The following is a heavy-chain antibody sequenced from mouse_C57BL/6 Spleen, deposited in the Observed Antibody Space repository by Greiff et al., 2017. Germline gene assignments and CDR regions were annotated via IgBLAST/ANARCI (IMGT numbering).Heavy chain of an antibody. D-gene: IGHD1-1*01. CDR2: INPSNGGT. V-gene: IGHV1-53*01. CDR1: GYTFTSYW. CDR3: ARDYYGSSYGFYAMDY. Sequence: VQLQQPGTGLVKPGASVKLSCKASGYTFTSYWMHWVKQRPGQGLEWIGNINPSNGGTNYNEKFKSKATLTVDKSSSTAYMQLSSLTSEDSAVYYCARDYYGSSYGFYAMDYWGQGTSVTVSS. J-gene: IGHJ4*01.